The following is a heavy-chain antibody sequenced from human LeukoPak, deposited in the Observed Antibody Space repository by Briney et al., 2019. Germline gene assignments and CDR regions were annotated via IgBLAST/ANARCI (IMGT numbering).Heavy chain of an antibody. CDR3: ARQIGGGYALDY. Sequence: ASVKVSCKASGYTFTGYCIHWVRQAPGQGLEWMVWINPNSGGTNFAQKLQGRVTVTRDTSINTAYMELSGLKSDDTAVYYCARQIGGGYALDYWGQGTLVTVSS. CDR1: GYTFTGYC. J-gene: IGHJ4*02. V-gene: IGHV1-2*02. D-gene: IGHD5-12*01. CDR2: INPNSGGT.